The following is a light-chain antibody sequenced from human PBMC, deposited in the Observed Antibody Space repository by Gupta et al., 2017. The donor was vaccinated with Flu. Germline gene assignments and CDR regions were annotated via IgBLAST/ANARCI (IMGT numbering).Light chain of an antibody. Sequence: QSALTQPDSVSGSPGQSITISCTGTSSDVGSYNYVSWYQQHPGKAPKLMMYDVSNRPSGVSNRFSGSKSGNTASLTISGLQAEDEADYYCRSYKVTRTLRVFGGGTKLTVL. J-gene: IGLJ3*02. CDR2: DVS. V-gene: IGLV2-14*03. CDR3: RSYKVTRTLRV. CDR1: SSDVGSYNY.